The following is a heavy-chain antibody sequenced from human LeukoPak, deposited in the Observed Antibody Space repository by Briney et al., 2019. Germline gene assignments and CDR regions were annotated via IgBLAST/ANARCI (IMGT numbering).Heavy chain of an antibody. Sequence: SETLTLTCSVSGGPLSSYYGSWIRQPPGKGLEWIGYIYYSWCTNYNPSFKSRVTLLVDTSQNQSFFKQRSVTAAEQAVYYRCGVDESSDAFDIWGQGTMVTVSS. CDR3: CGVDESSDAFDI. CDR2: IYYSWCT. CDR1: GGPLSSYY. V-gene: IGHV4-59*01. J-gene: IGHJ3*02. D-gene: IGHD3-10*01.